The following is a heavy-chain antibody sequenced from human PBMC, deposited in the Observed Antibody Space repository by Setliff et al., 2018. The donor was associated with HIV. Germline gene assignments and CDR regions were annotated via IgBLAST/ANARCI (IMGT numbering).Heavy chain of an antibody. J-gene: IGHJ4*02. D-gene: IGHD3-22*01. CDR2: INPSSGRT. Sequence: ASVKVSCKASGYTFTSYAMHWVRQAPGQRLEWMGWINPSSGRTSYAQKFQGRVTMTRDTSISTAYMELSRLRSDDTAVYYCARGMDYYDTSGYYQYYFDYWGQGTLVTVSS. CDR3: ARGMDYYDTSGYYQYYFDY. CDR1: GYTFTSYA. V-gene: IGHV1-2*02.